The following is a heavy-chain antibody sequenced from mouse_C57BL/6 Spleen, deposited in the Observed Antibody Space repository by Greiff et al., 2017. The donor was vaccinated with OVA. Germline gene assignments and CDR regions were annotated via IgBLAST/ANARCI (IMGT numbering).Heavy chain of an antibody. D-gene: IGHD2-3*01. J-gene: IGHJ2*01. CDR2: INPNNGGT. CDR1: GYTFTDYN. Sequence: SGPELVKPGASVKMSCKASGYTFTDYNMHWVKQSHGKSLEWIGYINPNNGGTSYNQKFKGKATLTVNKSSSTAYMELRSLTSEDSAVYYCAREGYYPYFDYWGQGTTLTVSS. CDR3: AREGYYPYFDY. V-gene: IGHV1-22*01.